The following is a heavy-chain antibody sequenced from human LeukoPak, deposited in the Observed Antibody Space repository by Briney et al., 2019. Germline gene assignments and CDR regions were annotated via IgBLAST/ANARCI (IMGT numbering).Heavy chain of an antibody. CDR3: ARAVVVITPAFDI. V-gene: IGHV4-59*01. Sequence: PSETLSLTCTVSGGSISSYYWSWIRQPPGKGLEWIGYIYYSGSTNYNPSLKSRVTISVDTSKNQFSLKLSSVTAAAAAVYYCARAVVVITPAFDIWGQGTMVTVSS. CDR2: IYYSGST. D-gene: IGHD3-22*01. CDR1: GGSISSYY. J-gene: IGHJ3*02.